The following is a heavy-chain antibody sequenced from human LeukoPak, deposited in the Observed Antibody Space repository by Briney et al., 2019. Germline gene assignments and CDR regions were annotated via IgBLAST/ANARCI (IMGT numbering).Heavy chain of an antibody. V-gene: IGHV1-8*01. Sequence: ASVKVSCKASGYTFTSYDINWVRQATGQGLEWMGWMNPNSGNTGYAQKFQGRVTMTRNTSISTAYMEPSSLRSEDTAVYYCARGTTHMVRGVIYYYYGMDVWGQGTTVAVSS. D-gene: IGHD3-10*01. J-gene: IGHJ6*02. CDR2: MNPNSGNT. CDR1: GYTFTSYD. CDR3: ARGTTHMVRGVIYYYYGMDV.